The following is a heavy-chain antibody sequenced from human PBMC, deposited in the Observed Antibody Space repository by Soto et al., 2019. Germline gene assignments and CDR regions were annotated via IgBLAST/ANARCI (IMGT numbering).Heavy chain of an antibody. CDR2: IYHSGST. CDR3: ARVPDR. V-gene: IGHV4-30-2*01. Sequence: LPSPVSAVSPSPCRDPWSCLRQPPGKGLEWIGYIYHSGSTYYNPSLKSRVTISVDRSKNQFSLKLSSVTAADTAVYYCARVPDRWGQGTLVTVS. J-gene: IGHJ5*02. CDR1: AVSPSPCRDP. D-gene: IGHD2-2*01.